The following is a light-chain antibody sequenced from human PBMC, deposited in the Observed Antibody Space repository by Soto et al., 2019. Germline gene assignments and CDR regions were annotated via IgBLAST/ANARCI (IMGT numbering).Light chain of an antibody. CDR2: DTS. V-gene: IGKV3-11*01. Sequence: VLTQSPATLSLSPGERATLSCRASQSVSSYLAWYQQKPGQAPRLLIYDTSNRATGVPARFSGRGSGTDFTLTISSLEPEDCAIYYCQQRQYWPPITFGQGTRLEIK. CDR3: QQRQYWPPIT. CDR1: QSVSSY. J-gene: IGKJ5*01.